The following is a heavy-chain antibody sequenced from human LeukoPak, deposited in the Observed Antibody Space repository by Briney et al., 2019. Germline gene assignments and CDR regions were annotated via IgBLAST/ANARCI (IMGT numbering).Heavy chain of an antibody. V-gene: IGHV4-4*07. CDR1: GGSISSYY. J-gene: IGHJ6*03. CDR2: IYTSGST. Sequence: PSETLSLTCTVSGGSISSYYWSWIRQPAGKGLEWIGRIYTSGSTNYNPSLKSRVTMSVDTSKNQFSLKLSSVTAADTAVYYCARYYYGSGNPQGDYYMDVWGKGTTVTISS. D-gene: IGHD3-10*01. CDR3: ARYYYGSGNPQGDYYMDV.